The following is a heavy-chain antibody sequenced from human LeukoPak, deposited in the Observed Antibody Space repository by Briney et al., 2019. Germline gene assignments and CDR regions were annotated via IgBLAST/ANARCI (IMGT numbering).Heavy chain of an antibody. J-gene: IGHJ3*02. CDR3: ARAAYYYDSSGYRCGAFDI. CDR2: INHSGST. D-gene: IGHD3-22*01. V-gene: IGHV4-34*01. Sequence: SETLSLTCAVYGGSFSGYYWSWIRQPPGKGLEWIGEINHSGSTNYNPSLKSRVTISVDTSKNQFSLKLSSVTAADTAVYYRARAAYYYDSSGYRCGAFDIWGQGTMVTVSS. CDR1: GGSFSGYY.